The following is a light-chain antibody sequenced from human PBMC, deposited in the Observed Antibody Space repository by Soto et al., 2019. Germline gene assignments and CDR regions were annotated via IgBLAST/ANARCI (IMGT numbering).Light chain of an antibody. CDR3: QQYYSVPYT. CDR1: QSVLYSSNNKNY. Sequence: DIVMTQSPDSLAVSLGERATINCKSSQSVLYSSNNKNYLAWYQQKPGQPPNLLISWASTRESGVPDRFSGSGSGADFTLTISSLQAGDVAVYYCQQYYSVPYTFGQGTKLEIK. CDR2: WAS. V-gene: IGKV4-1*01. J-gene: IGKJ2*01.